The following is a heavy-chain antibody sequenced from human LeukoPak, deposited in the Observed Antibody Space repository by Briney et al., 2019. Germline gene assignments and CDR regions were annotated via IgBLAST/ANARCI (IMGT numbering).Heavy chain of an antibody. D-gene: IGHD1-26*01. CDR2: INPNSGGT. V-gene: IGHV1-2*02. Sequence: ASVKVSCKASGHTFTGYYMHWVRQAPGQGLEWMGWINPNSGGTNYAQKFQGRVTMTRDTSISTAYMELSRLRSDDTAVYYCARVRVGVVGEIDYWGQGTLVTVSS. CDR1: GHTFTGYY. CDR3: ARVRVGVVGEIDY. J-gene: IGHJ4*02.